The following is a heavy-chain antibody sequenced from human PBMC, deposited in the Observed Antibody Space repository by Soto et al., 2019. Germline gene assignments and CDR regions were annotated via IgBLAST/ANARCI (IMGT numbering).Heavy chain of an antibody. V-gene: IGHV6-1*01. Sequence: SQTLSLTCAIAGDSVSSNSAAWNWIRPSPSRGLEWLGRTYYRSKWYNDYAVSVKSRITINPDTSKNQFSLQLNSVTPEDTAVYYCAMEGANNWFDPWGQGTLVTVSS. D-gene: IGHD1-26*01. CDR2: TYYRSKWYN. J-gene: IGHJ5*02. CDR1: GDSVSSNSAA. CDR3: AMEGANNWFDP.